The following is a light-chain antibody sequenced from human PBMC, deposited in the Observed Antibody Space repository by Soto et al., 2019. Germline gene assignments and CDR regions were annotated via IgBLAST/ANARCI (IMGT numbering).Light chain of an antibody. V-gene: IGKV1-39*01. CDR1: QSISSY. Sequence: DIQMTQSPSALYASVVDGFTITLRASQSISSYLNWYQQKPGKAPKLLIYAASSLQSGVPSRFSGSGSGTDFTLTISSLQPEDFATYYCQQSYSTLGTFGQGTKVDIK. CDR2: AAS. J-gene: IGKJ1*01. CDR3: QQSYSTLGT.